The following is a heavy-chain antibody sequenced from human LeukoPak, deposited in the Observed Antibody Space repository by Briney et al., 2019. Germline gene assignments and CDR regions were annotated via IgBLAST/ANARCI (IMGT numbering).Heavy chain of an antibody. CDR1: GFTFSSYA. CDR3: ARGGRDSSSWYVPFDY. D-gene: IGHD6-13*01. CDR2: ISGSGGST. J-gene: IGHJ4*02. V-gene: IGHV3-23*01. Sequence: PGGSLRLSCAASGFTFSSYAMSWVRQAPGKGLEWVSAISGSGGSTYYADSVKGRFTISRDNSKNTLYLQMNSLRAEDTAVYYCARGGRDSSSWYVPFDYWGQGTLVTVSS.